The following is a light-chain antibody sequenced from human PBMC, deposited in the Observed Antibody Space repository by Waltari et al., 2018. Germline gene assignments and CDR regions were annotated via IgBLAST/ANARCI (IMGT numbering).Light chain of an antibody. CDR2: GAS. CDR3: QKYVNLPAT. J-gene: IGKJ1*01. V-gene: IGKV3-20*01. Sequence: EIVLTQSPGTLSLSPGERATLSCRASQSVGTYLAWYQQKPGQAPRLLIYGASNRATGLPERFSGSGSGTDFSLTISRLEPEDFAVYYCQKYVNLPATFGQGTKVEIK. CDR1: QSVGTY.